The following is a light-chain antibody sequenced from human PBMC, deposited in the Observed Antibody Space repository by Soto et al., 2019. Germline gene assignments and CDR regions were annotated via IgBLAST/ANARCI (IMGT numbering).Light chain of an antibody. V-gene: IGKV3-20*01. CDR3: QQYGSLVT. CDR1: QSVSSSY. Sequence: EIVLTQSPGTLSLSPGERATLSCRASQSVSSSYLAWYQHKPGRAPRLLIAGTSSRATGIPDRFSGSGSGTDFTLTISRLEPEDLAVYYCQQYGSLVTFGQGTKVDIK. J-gene: IGKJ1*01. CDR2: GTS.